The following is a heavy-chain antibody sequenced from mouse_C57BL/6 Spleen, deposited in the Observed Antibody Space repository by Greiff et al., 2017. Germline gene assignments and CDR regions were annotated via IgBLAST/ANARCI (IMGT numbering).Heavy chain of an antibody. D-gene: IGHD1-1*01. CDR3: ARGDYGSSSEGFAY. J-gene: IGHJ3*01. CDR1: GYTFTSYG. Sequence: QVQLQQPGAELARPGASVKLSCKASGYTFTSYGISWVKQRTGQGLEWIGEIYPRSGNTYYNEKFKGKATLTADKSSSTAYMGLRSLTSEDSAVXFCARGDYGSSSEGFAYWGQGTLVTVSA. CDR2: IYPRSGNT. V-gene: IGHV1-81*01.